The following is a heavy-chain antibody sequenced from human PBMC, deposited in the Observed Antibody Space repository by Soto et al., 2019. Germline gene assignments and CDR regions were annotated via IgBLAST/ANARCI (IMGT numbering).Heavy chain of an antibody. J-gene: IGHJ4*02. Sequence: GGSLRLSCAASGFTFSSYAMHWVRQAPGKGLEWVAVISYDGSNKYYADSVKGRFTISRDNSKNTLYLQMNSLRAEDTAVYYCARGGDQYDILTLDYWGQGTLVTVSS. V-gene: IGHV3-30-3*01. CDR1: GFTFSSYA. CDR2: ISYDGSNK. CDR3: ARGGDQYDILTLDY. D-gene: IGHD3-9*01.